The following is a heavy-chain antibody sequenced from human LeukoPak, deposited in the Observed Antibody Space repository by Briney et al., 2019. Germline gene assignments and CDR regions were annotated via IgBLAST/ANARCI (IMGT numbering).Heavy chain of an antibody. D-gene: IGHD5-18*01. CDR3: AGRYSYGYVCY. CDR2: IYYSGST. CDR1: GYSISSGYY. J-gene: IGHJ4*02. V-gene: IGHV4-61*01. Sequence: PSETLSLTCTVSGYSISSGYYWSWIRQPPGKGLEWIGYIYYSGSTNYNPSLKSRVTISVDTSKNQFSLKLTSVTAADTAVYYCAGRYSYGYVCYWGQGTLVTVSS.